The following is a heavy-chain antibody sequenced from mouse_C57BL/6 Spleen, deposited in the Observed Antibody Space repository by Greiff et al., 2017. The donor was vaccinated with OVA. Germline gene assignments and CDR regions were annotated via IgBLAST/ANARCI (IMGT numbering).Heavy chain of an antibody. Sequence: EVQLQESGPELVKPGASVKIPCKASGYTFTDYNMDWVKQSHGKSLEWIGDINPNNGGTIYNQKFKGKATLTVDKSSSTAYMELRSLTSEDTAVYYCARMGYDYDGAWFAYWGQGTLVTVSA. V-gene: IGHV1-18*01. D-gene: IGHD2-4*01. CDR3: ARMGYDYDGAWFAY. J-gene: IGHJ3*01. CDR2: INPNNGGT. CDR1: GYTFTDYN.